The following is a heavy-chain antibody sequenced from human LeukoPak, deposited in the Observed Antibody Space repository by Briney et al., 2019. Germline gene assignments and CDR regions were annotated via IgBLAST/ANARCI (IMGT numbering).Heavy chain of an antibody. CDR2: IYSDGSRT. CDR1: GFTFSSFA. J-gene: IGHJ4*02. Sequence: GGSLRLSCAASGFTFSSFAMHWVRQAPGKGLEYLSAIYSDGSRTYYADSVKGRFTISRDNSKNTLYFEMSSLRVGDTAVYYCVKSPGSGWPVWGQGTLLTVSS. D-gene: IGHD6-19*01. CDR3: VKSPGSGWPV. V-gene: IGHV3-64D*06.